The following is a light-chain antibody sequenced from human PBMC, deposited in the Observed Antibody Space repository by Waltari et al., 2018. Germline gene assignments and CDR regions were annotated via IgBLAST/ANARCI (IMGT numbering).Light chain of an antibody. Sequence: DIVMTQSPLSLSVTPGEPASISCRSRQSLLHSSGNTFWDCDLQKPGQSPQLLIYLVSTRASGVHARFSGSGSGTDFTLKISRVEAADVGVYFCMQARQTPWTFGQGTKVEIK. CDR2: LVS. CDR3: MQARQTPWT. CDR1: QSLLHSSGNTF. J-gene: IGKJ1*01. V-gene: IGKV2-28*01.